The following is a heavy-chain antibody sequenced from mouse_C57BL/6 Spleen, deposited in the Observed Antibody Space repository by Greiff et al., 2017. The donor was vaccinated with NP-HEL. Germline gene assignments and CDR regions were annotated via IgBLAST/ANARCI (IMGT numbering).Heavy chain of an antibody. Sequence: QVQLKESGPELVKPGASVKISCKASGYSFTSYYIHWVKQRPGQGLEWIGWIYPGSGNTKYNEKFKGKATLTADTSSSTAYMQLSSLTSEDSAVYYCARGVGNYVDMDYWGQGTSVTVSS. V-gene: IGHV1-66*01. J-gene: IGHJ4*01. CDR2: IYPGSGNT. D-gene: IGHD2-1*01. CDR1: GYSFTSYY. CDR3: ARGVGNYVDMDY.